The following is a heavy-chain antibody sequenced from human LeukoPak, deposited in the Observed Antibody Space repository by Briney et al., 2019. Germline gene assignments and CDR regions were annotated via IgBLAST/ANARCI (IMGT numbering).Heavy chain of an antibody. CDR1: GDTVNTRRYY. Sequence: SETLSLTCPVSGDTVNTRRYYWGWIRQPPGKGLEWIGSIYHSGSTYYEPSLRSRVTISIDTSRYQFSLNLTSVTTADTALYFCARRDIVKGGFDYWGQGTLVTVSS. V-gene: IGHV4-39*01. J-gene: IGHJ4*02. CDR2: IYHSGST. CDR3: ARRDIVKGGFDY. D-gene: IGHD3-16*02.